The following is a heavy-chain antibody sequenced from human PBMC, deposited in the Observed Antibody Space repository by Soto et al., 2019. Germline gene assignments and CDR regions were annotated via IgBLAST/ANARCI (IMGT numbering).Heavy chain of an antibody. CDR2: ISGSGGST. Sequence: EVQLLESGGGLVQPGGSLRLSCAASGFTFSSYAMSWVRQAPGKGLEWVSAISGSGGSTYYADSVKGRFTISRDNSKNTLYQQMNSLRAEDTAVYYCATHWDLGYSYGLVTPSYFYYWGQGTLVTVSS. V-gene: IGHV3-23*01. D-gene: IGHD5-18*01. J-gene: IGHJ4*02. CDR1: GFTFSSYA. CDR3: ATHWDLGYSYGLVTPSYFYY.